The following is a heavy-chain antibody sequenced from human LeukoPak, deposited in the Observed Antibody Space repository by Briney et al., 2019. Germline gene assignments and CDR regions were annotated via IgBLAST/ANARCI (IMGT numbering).Heavy chain of an antibody. CDR3: ARGGYCSSTSCAPFDY. V-gene: IGHV4-34*01. CDR2: INHSGST. Sequence: SETLSLTCGVYGGSFSGYYWSWIRQPPGKGLEWIGEINHSGSTNCNPSLKSRVTISVDTSKNQFSLKLSSVTAADTAVYYCARGGYCSSTSCAPFDYWGQGTLVTVSS. D-gene: IGHD2-2*01. J-gene: IGHJ4*02. CDR1: GGSFSGYY.